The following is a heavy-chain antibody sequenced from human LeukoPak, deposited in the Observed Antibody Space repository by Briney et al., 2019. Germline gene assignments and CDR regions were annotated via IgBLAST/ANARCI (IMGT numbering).Heavy chain of an antibody. Sequence: ASVQVSSKASVYTFTGYYMHWVRQAPGQGIEWMGWINPNSGGTNYAQKCQGRVTMTRDTTISTAYMELSRLRSDDTAVYYCARDSSPYCTNGVCFYSFDYWGQGTLVTVSS. V-gene: IGHV1-2*02. J-gene: IGHJ4*02. D-gene: IGHD2-8*01. CDR3: ARDSSPYCTNGVCFYSFDY. CDR1: VYTFTGYY. CDR2: INPNSGGT.